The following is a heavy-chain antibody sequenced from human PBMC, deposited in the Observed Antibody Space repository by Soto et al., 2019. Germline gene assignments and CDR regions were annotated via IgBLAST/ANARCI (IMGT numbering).Heavy chain of an antibody. CDR3: ARENYYGSGSYQPLDY. CDR1: GYTFTSYA. CDR2: INAGNGNT. V-gene: IGHV1-3*01. Sequence: ASVKVSCKASGYTFTSYAMHWVRQAPGQRLEWMGWINAGNGNTKYSQKFQGRVTITRDTSASTAYMELSSLRSEDTAVYYCARENYYGSGSYQPLDYWGQGTLVTVSS. J-gene: IGHJ4*02. D-gene: IGHD3-10*01.